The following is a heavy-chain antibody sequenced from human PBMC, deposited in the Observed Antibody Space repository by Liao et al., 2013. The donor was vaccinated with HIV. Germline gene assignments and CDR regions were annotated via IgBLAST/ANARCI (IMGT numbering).Heavy chain of an antibody. CDR1: GGSISSYY. V-gene: IGHV4-4*07. CDR3: ARKSTYAHGFFNYYMDV. D-gene: IGHD2-2*01. J-gene: IGHJ6*03. CDR2: IHPSGNT. Sequence: QVHLQESGPGLVKPSETLSLTCIVSGGSISSYYWSWLRQSAGKGLEWIGRIHPSGNTNYNPSLKSRVSISVDSSTNRFSLLMTSMTAADTALYYCARKSTYAHGFFNYYMDVWGQGTTVTVSS.